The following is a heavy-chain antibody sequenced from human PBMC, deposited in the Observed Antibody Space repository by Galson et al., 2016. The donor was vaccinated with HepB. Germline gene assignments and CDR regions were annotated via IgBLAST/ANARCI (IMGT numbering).Heavy chain of an antibody. D-gene: IGHD3-9*01. CDR2: MSSSGTSV. CDR1: GFALSTYS. V-gene: IGHV3-48*01. J-gene: IGHJ4*02. Sequence: SLRLSCAASGFALSTYSMNWFRQAPGKGLEWVSYMSSSGTSVYYTDSVKGRFTISRDNAKNSLYLQMNSLRSDDTAVYYCARGQTNGNYYDILTGYYKEQDRRIDYWGQGTLVTVSS. CDR3: ARGQTNGNYYDILTGYYKEQDRRIDY.